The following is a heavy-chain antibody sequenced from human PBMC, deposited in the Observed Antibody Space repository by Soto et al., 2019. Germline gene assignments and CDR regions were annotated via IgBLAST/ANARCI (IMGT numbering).Heavy chain of an antibody. Sequence: EVQLVESGGGLVQPGGSLRLSCAASGFTFSSYEMNWVRQAPGKGLEWVSYISSSGSTIYYADSVKGRFTISRDNAKNSLYLQMHSLRAEDTAVYYCARVGQGFGVVLKDWFDPWGQGTLVTVSS. D-gene: IGHD3-3*01. V-gene: IGHV3-48*03. CDR2: ISSSGSTI. CDR1: GFTFSSYE. J-gene: IGHJ5*02. CDR3: ARVGQGFGVVLKDWFDP.